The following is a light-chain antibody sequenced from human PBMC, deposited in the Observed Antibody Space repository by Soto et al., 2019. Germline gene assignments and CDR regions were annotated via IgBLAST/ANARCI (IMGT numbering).Light chain of an antibody. CDR3: QQYYSSVT. CDR1: QTVFHTSYNKDF. Sequence: DIVMTQSPDSLSVSLGEMATINCKSSQTVFHTSYNKDFLAWYQQKAGQPPKLLFYWASTRESGVPAGFSGGGSGTDFSLTISSLQPEDVAVYYCQQYYSSVTFGQGTKLEIK. V-gene: IGKV4-1*01. CDR2: WAS. J-gene: IGKJ2*01.